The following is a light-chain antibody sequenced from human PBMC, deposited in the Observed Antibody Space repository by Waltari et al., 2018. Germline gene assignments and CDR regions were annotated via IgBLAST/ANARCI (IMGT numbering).Light chain of an antibody. CDR2: EGS. CDR3: GSWDAGLNGWV. Sequence: QSALTQPASVSGSPGQSITISCTGTTRDVGRYNLFSWYQQHPGKAPNLMIYEGSNRPSGVSNRFSGSKSGTSASLAISGLQSEDEADYYCGSWDAGLNGWVFGGGTKLTVL. CDR1: TRDVGRYNL. V-gene: IGLV2-14*02. J-gene: IGLJ3*02.